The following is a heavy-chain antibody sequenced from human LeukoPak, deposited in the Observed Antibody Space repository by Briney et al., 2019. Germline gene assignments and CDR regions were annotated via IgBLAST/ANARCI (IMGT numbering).Heavy chain of an antibody. CDR3: ARDSQVSSNGIAARPWAFDI. Sequence: PSETLSLTCTVSGGSISSSSYYWGWIRQPPGKGLEWIGSIYYSGSTYYNPSLKSRVTISVDTSKNQFSLKLSSVTAADTAVYYCARDSQVSSNGIAARPWAFDIWGQGTMVTVSS. CDR1: GGSISSSSYY. V-gene: IGHV4-39*07. D-gene: IGHD6-6*01. CDR2: IYYSGST. J-gene: IGHJ3*02.